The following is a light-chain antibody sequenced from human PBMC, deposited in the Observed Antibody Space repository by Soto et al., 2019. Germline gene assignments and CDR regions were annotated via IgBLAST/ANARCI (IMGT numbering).Light chain of an antibody. Sequence: QSVLTQQPSASGTPGQRVTISCSGSSSNIGSYYVYWYQQLPGTAPKLLIYRNNQRPSGVPDRFSGSKSGTSASLAISGLRSDDEADYYCAARDDSLSGLVFGAGTKLTVL. V-gene: IGLV1-47*01. CDR1: SSNIGSYY. J-gene: IGLJ2*01. CDR2: RNN. CDR3: AARDDSLSGLV.